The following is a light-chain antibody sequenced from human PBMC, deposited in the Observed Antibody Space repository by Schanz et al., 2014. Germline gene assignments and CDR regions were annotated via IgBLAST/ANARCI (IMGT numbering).Light chain of an antibody. V-gene: IGKV3-20*01. CDR3: QQYGSSMWT. Sequence: DIVLTQSPATLSLSPGGRATLSCRASQSVTSNYFAWYQQKPGQAPRLLIYGASSRANGIPDRFSGSGSGTDFTLTISRLEPEDFAVYYCQQYGSSMWTFGQGTKVEIK. J-gene: IGKJ1*01. CDR2: GAS. CDR1: QSVTSNY.